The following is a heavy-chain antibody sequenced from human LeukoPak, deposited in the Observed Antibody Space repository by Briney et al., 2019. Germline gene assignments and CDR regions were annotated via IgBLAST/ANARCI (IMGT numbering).Heavy chain of an antibody. D-gene: IGHD1-26*01. CDR3: ARDNSGSSSTNAFDI. CDR1: GYSISSGYY. Sequence: SETLSLTCTVSGYSISSGYYWGWIRQPPGKGLERIGSIYHSGSTYYNPSLKSRVTISVDTSKNQFSLKLSSVTAADTAVYYCARDNSGSSSTNAFDIWGQGTMVTVSS. J-gene: IGHJ3*02. V-gene: IGHV4-38-2*02. CDR2: IYHSGST.